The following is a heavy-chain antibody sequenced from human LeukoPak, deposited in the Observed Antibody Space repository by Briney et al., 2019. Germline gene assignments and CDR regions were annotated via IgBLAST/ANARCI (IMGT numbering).Heavy chain of an antibody. CDR2: FDPEDGET. D-gene: IGHD6-6*01. CDR1: GYTLTELS. Sequence: ASVKVSCKVSGYTLTELSMHWVRQAPGKGLEWMGGFDPEDGETIYAQKFQGRVTMTKDTSTDTAYMELSSLRSEDTAVYYCATTIGARLMYFDYWGQGTLVTVSS. J-gene: IGHJ4*02. V-gene: IGHV1-24*01. CDR3: ATTIGARLMYFDY.